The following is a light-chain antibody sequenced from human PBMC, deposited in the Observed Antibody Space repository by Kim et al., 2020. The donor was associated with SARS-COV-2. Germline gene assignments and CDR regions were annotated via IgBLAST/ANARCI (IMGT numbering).Light chain of an antibody. CDR1: QSVSSN. CDR2: GAS. J-gene: IGKJ2*01. V-gene: IGKV3-15*01. Sequence: SVSPGGRATLSCRASQSVSSNLAWYQHKPGQAPSLLIYGASTRAAGIPARFGGSGSGTEFTITISSLQSEDFVLYFCQQYNNWPYTFGQGTKLEI. CDR3: QQYNNWPYT.